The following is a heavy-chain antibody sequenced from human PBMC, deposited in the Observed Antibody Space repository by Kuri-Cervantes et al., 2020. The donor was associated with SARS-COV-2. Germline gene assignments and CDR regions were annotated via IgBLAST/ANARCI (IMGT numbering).Heavy chain of an antibody. J-gene: IGHJ6*02. Sequence: GESLKISCAASGFTVSSNYMSWVRQAPGKGLEWVSVIYSGGSTYYADSVKGRFTISRDNSKNTLYLQMNSLRAEDTAVYYCARQNTIFGVVITAHYGMDVWGQGTTVTVSS. V-gene: IGHV3-66*04. CDR3: ARQNTIFGVVITAHYGMDV. D-gene: IGHD3-3*01. CDR1: GFTVSSNY. CDR2: IYSGGST.